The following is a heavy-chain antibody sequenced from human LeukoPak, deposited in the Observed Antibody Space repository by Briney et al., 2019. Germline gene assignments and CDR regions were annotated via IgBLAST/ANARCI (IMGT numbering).Heavy chain of an antibody. CDR2: IYHSGST. J-gene: IGHJ5*02. Sequence: PSETLSLTCTVSGYSISSGYYWGWIRQPPGKGLEWIGSIYHSGSTYYNPSLKSRVTISVDTSKNQFSLKLSSVTAADTAVYYCARKYSSSWYPNWFDPWGQGTLVTVSS. V-gene: IGHV4-38-2*02. D-gene: IGHD6-13*01. CDR1: GYSISSGYY. CDR3: ARKYSSSWYPNWFDP.